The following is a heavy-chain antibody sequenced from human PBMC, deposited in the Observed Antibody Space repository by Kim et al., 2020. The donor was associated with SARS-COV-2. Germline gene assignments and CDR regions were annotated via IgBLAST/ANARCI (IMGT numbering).Heavy chain of an antibody. CDR2: ISSSGSTI. Sequence: GGSLRLSCAASGFTFSDYYMSWIRQAPGKGLEWVSYISSSGSTIYYADSVKGRFTISRDNAKNSLYLQMNSLRAEDTAVYYCARHQGLWSNLDAFDIWGQGTMVTVSS. CDR1: GFTFSDYY. D-gene: IGHD3-3*01. J-gene: IGHJ3*02. CDR3: ARHQGLWSNLDAFDI. V-gene: IGHV3-11*01.